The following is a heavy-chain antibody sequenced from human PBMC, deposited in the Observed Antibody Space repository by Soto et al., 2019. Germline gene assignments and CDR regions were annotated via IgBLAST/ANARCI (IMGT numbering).Heavy chain of an antibody. D-gene: IGHD3-3*01. J-gene: IGHJ4*02. Sequence: EVQLVESGGGLVQPGGSLRLSCAASGFTFSSYSMNWVRQAPGKGLEWVSYISSSSSTIYYADSVKGRFTISRDNAKNSLYLQMNSLRDEDTAVYYCARDEAYYDFWSGYYANDYWGQGTLVTVSS. CDR1: GFTFSSYS. CDR2: ISSSSSTI. CDR3: ARDEAYYDFWSGYYANDY. V-gene: IGHV3-48*02.